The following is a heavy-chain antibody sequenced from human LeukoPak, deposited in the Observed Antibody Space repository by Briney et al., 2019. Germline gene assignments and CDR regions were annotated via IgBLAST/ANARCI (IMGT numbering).Heavy chain of an antibody. CDR2: ISAYNGHT. CDR1: GYTFSNYG. V-gene: IGHV1-18*01. CDR3: AREWKRITLVRGMDL. D-gene: IGHD3-10*01. J-gene: IGHJ5*02. Sequence: ASVKVSCKASGYTFSNYGISWVRQAPGQGLEWMGWISAYNGHTNYAQKVQDRVTMTTDTSTSTAYMELRSLRYDDTAVYFCAREWKRITLVRGMDLWGQGTLVTVSS.